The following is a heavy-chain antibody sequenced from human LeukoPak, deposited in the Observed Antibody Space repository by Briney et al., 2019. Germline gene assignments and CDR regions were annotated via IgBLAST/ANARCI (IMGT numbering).Heavy chain of an antibody. CDR1: GFTFSSYG. J-gene: IGHJ4*02. D-gene: IGHD3-22*01. CDR3: ASTTSYYYDSRGYGPFDH. Sequence: PGGSLRLSCAASGFTFSSYGMHWVRQAPGKKLEWVAIISHDGSNKYYAESVKGRFTISRDNSKNTLYLQMNSLRAEDTAVYYCASTTSYYYDSRGYGPFDHWGQGTLVTVSS. V-gene: IGHV3-30*03. CDR2: ISHDGSNK.